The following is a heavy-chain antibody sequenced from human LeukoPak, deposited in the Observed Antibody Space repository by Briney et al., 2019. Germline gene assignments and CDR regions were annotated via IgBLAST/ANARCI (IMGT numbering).Heavy chain of an antibody. J-gene: IGHJ4*02. Sequence: ASVKVSCKTSGYTFTSYYMYWVRQAPGQGLEWMGIINLNGGSTKYAQKFQGRVTMTRDTSTSTVYIELSSLRSEDTAVYYCTRVYCSSSSCYNADYWGQGTLVTVSS. CDR2: INLNGGST. CDR1: GYTFTSYY. D-gene: IGHD2-2*02. V-gene: IGHV1-46*03. CDR3: TRVYCSSSSCYNADY.